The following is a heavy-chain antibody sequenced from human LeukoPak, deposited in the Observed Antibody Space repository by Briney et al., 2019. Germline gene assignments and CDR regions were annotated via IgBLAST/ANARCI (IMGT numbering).Heavy chain of an antibody. V-gene: IGHV1-2*02. Sequence: ASVKVSFKVSGYTFTYYYIHWVRQAPGQGLEWMGWINPNSGGTNYAQKVHGKVTMTRDTSINTACMELNRLTSDDTALYYCAGHTNNWSLGGYWGQGNLVAVSS. J-gene: IGHJ4*02. CDR3: AGHTNNWSLGGY. CDR2: INPNSGGT. CDR1: GYTFTYYY. D-gene: IGHD1-1*01.